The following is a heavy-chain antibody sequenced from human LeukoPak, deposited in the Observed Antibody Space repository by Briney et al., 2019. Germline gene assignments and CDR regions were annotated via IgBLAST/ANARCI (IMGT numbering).Heavy chain of an antibody. D-gene: IGHD3-10*01. Sequence: GGSLRLSCAASGFTFSGFSMSWVRQSPTKGMEWVANIKQDGSERYYVDTVKCRFTISRDNAKNSLSLQMNNLRVEDTAVYYCARAGSHWHYVYWGQGTVVTVSS. V-gene: IGHV3-7*01. CDR1: GFTFSGFS. CDR3: ARAGSHWHYVY. J-gene: IGHJ4*02. CDR2: IKQDGSER.